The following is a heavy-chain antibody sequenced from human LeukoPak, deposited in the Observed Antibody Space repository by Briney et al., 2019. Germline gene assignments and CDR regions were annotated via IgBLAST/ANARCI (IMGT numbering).Heavy chain of an antibody. V-gene: IGHV3-48*03. J-gene: IGHJ6*03. CDR3: ARDPYNGNYGDSYYYYMDV. Sequence: GGSLRLSCAASGFTFSSFEMKWVRQAPGKGLEWVSYISSGGSTIYYADSVKGRFTISRDNAKNSLYLQMNSLRAEDTAIYYCARDPYNGNYGDSYYYYMDVWGKGTTVTISS. CDR2: ISSGGSTI. D-gene: IGHD1-26*01. CDR1: GFTFSSFE.